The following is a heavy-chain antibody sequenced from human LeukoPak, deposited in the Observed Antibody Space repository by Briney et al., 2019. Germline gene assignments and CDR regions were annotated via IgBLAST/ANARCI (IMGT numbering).Heavy chain of an antibody. V-gene: IGHV3-74*01. CDR2: ISKDGSTS. CDR1: GFTFSDHW. D-gene: IGHD3-22*01. Sequence: GGSLRLSCEASGFTFSDHWMHWVRQAPGKGLVWVSVISKDGSTSIYADSVRGRLTISRDNAKNTLYLQMNSLRVEDTSVYYCARDYYMGIVDQWGQGTRVTVSS. J-gene: IGHJ5*02. CDR3: ARDYYMGIVDQ.